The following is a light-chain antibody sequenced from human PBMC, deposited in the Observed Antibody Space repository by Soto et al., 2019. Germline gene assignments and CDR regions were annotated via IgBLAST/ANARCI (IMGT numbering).Light chain of an antibody. CDR3: SSFTISRNTVI. Sequence: QTVVTQPASVSGSPGQSITISCTGTSSDVDGYNYVSWYQYHPGKAPKLMIYDVNNRPSGVSNRFSGSKSGNTASLTISGRQAEDEADYYCSSFTISRNTVIFGGGTKLTVL. V-gene: IGLV2-14*01. J-gene: IGLJ2*01. CDR2: DVN. CDR1: SSDVDGYNY.